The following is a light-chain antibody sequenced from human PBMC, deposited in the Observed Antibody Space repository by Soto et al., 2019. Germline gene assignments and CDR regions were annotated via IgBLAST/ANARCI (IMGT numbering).Light chain of an antibody. Sequence: DIQMTQSPSTLSASVGDRVTITCRASQSISSWLAWYQQKPGKAPKLLIYKASSLESGVPSRISGSGSGTEFPITISSLQPDDFATYYCQQYNNYPWTFGQGTKVEIK. J-gene: IGKJ1*01. CDR2: KAS. CDR3: QQYNNYPWT. V-gene: IGKV1-5*03. CDR1: QSISSW.